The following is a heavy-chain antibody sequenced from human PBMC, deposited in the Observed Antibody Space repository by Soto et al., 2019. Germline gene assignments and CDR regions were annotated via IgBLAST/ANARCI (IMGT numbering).Heavy chain of an antibody. V-gene: IGHV4-31*03. D-gene: IGHD6-25*01. CDR2: IYPSGSS. J-gene: IGHJ4*02. CDR1: GGSISRGGHY. Sequence: SETLSLTCTVSGGSISRGGHYWNWIRQRPGKGLEWIGYIYPSGSSYYKPSLRNRVSISVDTSKNQVSLQLTSVNAADTAVYYCARSLTQAAFDSWGQGALVTVSS. CDR3: ARSLTQAAFDS.